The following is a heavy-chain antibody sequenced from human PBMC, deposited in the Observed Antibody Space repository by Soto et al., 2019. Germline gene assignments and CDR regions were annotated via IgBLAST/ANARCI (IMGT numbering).Heavy chain of an antibody. D-gene: IGHD2-15*01. Sequence: QVQLVESGGGVVQPGRSLRLSCAASGFTFSSYGMHWVRQAPGKGLEWVAVISYDGSNKYYADSVKGRFTISRDNSKNTLYLQMNSLRAEDTAVYYCAKASAFYGGSGIDYWGQGTLVTVSS. CDR2: ISYDGSNK. J-gene: IGHJ4*02. CDR3: AKASAFYGGSGIDY. CDR1: GFTFSSYG. V-gene: IGHV3-30*18.